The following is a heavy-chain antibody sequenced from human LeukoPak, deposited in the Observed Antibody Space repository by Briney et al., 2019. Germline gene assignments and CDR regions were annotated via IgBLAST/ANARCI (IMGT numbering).Heavy chain of an antibody. CDR3: ARPDTTMGSPFDY. V-gene: IGHV1-46*01. J-gene: IGHJ4*02. D-gene: IGHD5-18*01. CDR2: INPSGGST. CDR1: GYTFTSYY. Sequence: GASVKVSCKASGYTFTSYYMHWVRQAPGQGLEWMGIINPSGGSTSYAQKFQGRVTITRDTSASTVFMELSSLRSEDTAVYYCARPDTTMGSPFDYWGQGTLVTVPS.